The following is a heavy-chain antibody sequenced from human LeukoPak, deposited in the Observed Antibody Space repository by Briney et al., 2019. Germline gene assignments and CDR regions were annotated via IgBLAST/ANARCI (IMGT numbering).Heavy chain of an antibody. D-gene: IGHD2-21*02. V-gene: IGHV3-23*01. CDR3: AKSPGFVVVTAISS. CDR1: GFTFSSYA. CDR2: INGSGGST. Sequence: PGGSLRLSCAASGFTFSSYAMSWVRQAPGKGLEWVSVINGSGGSTYYVDSVKGHFTISRDNSKNTLYLQMNSLRAEDTAVYFCAKSPGFVVVTAISSWGQGTLVTVSS. J-gene: IGHJ4*02.